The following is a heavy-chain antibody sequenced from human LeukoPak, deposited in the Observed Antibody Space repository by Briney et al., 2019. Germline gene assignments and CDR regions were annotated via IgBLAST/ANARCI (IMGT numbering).Heavy chain of an antibody. CDR2: IYYGGST. Sequence: SETLSLTCTVSGGSISGYYWSWIRQPPGKGLEWIGYIYYGGSTNYNPSLNSRVTISVDTSKNQFSLKLSSVTAADTAIYYCARSLKRMNGAGQDDALDVWGQGTMVTVSS. D-gene: IGHD1-1*01. V-gene: IGHV4-59*01. CDR1: GGSISGYY. CDR3: ARSLKRMNGAGQDDALDV. J-gene: IGHJ3*01.